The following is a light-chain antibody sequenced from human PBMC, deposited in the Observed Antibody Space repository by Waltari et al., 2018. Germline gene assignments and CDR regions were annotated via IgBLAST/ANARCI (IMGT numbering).Light chain of an antibody. Sequence: CRASHSVVSSYLAWYQQKPGQAPRLLIYCASSRATGIPYRFSGSGSGTDFTLTISRLEPEDFAVYYCLHYGISPPPFGGGTKVEIK. V-gene: IGKV3-20*01. CDR3: LHYGISPPP. J-gene: IGKJ4*01. CDR2: CAS. CDR1: HSVVSSY.